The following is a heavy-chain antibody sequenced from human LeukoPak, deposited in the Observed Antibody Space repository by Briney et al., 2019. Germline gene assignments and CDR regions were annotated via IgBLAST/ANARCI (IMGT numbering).Heavy chain of an antibody. CDR1: GGSISSSSFY. J-gene: IGHJ5*02. CDR2: IFYSGGT. V-gene: IGHV4-39*01. Sequence: SSETLSLPRPVSGGSISSSSFYWGWVRPPPGKGLGWVGGIFYSGGTLYNPCLKSRVTISVDTSKNQFSLKLSPVTAADTAVYYCASSTSDIVVVVAAYLGPAYNWFDPWGQGTLVTVSS. D-gene: IGHD2-15*01. CDR3: ASSTSDIVVVVAAYLGPAYNWFDP.